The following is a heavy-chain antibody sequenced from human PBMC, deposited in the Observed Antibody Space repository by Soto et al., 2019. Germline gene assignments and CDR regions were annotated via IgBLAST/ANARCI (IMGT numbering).Heavy chain of an antibody. Sequence: PSETLSLTCTVSGGSISSYYWSWIRQPPGKGLEWIGYIYYSGSTNYNPSLKSRVTISVDTSKNQFSLKLSSVTAADTAVYYCARHLRCSGGSCYSRHDAFDIWGQGTMVTVSS. CDR3: ARHLRCSGGSCYSRHDAFDI. CDR2: IYYSGST. CDR1: GGSISSYY. D-gene: IGHD2-15*01. V-gene: IGHV4-59*08. J-gene: IGHJ3*02.